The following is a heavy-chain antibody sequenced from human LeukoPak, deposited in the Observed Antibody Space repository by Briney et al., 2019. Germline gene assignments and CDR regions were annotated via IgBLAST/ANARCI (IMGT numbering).Heavy chain of an antibody. CDR2: ISGGGGIT. Sequence: GGSLSLSCAASGFTFDSYAMTWVRQAPGKGLEWVSSISGGGGITNYADSVKGRFTVSRDNSKYTLFLQMNSLRAEDTAVYYCAKYGVDCSSTSCYPLYYMDVWGKGTTVTVSS. CDR1: GFTFDSYA. D-gene: IGHD2-2*01. J-gene: IGHJ6*03. V-gene: IGHV3-23*01. CDR3: AKYGVDCSSTSCYPLYYMDV.